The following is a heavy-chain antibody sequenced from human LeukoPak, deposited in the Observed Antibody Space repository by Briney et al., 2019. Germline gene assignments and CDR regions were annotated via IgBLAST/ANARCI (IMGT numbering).Heavy chain of an antibody. CDR3: ARHYFDPSGCYVLGLDH. J-gene: IGHJ4*02. CDR1: GGSISSYY. D-gene: IGHD3-22*01. V-gene: IGHV4-59*08. Sequence: PSETLSLTCTVSGGSISSYYWTWIRQPPGKGLEWIGYIYYSGSTNYNPSLKSRVTISVDTSKNQFSLKLSSVTAADTAVYYCARHYFDPSGCYVLGLDHWGQGTLITVSS. CDR2: IYYSGST.